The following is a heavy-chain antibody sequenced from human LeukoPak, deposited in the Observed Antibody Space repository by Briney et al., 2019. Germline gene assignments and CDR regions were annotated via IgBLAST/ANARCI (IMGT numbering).Heavy chain of an antibody. CDR2: INHSGST. D-gene: IGHD3-9*01. J-gene: IGHJ4*02. V-gene: IGHV4-34*01. Sequence: SETLSLTCAVYGGSFSGYYWSWIRQPPGKGLEWIGEINHSGSTNYNPSLKSRVTISVDTSKNQFSPKLSSVTAANTAVYYCARLFPSKYSVIYFDWFPDAFDYWGQGTLVTVSS. CDR3: ARLFPSKYSVIYFDWFPDAFDY. CDR1: GGSFSGYY.